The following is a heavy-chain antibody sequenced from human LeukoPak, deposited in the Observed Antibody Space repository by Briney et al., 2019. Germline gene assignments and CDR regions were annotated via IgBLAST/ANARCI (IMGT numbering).Heavy chain of an antibody. J-gene: IGHJ1*01. Sequence: AVKVSCKASGYTLTSYCINWVRQPPGHGLGSMGGWGAYNDNTNYAQKLQGRVTMTTDTSTSTAYMELRSLRSDDTAVYYCAREAIYCTDGVCIAAEYFQHWGQGTLVTVSS. D-gene: IGHD2-8*01. CDR1: GYTLTSYC. V-gene: IGHV1-18*01. CDR3: AREAIYCTDGVCIAAEYFQH. CDR2: WGAYNDNT.